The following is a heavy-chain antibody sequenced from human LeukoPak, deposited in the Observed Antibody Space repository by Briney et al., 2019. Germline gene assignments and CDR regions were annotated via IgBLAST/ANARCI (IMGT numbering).Heavy chain of an antibody. CDR3: ARESRLRRENYYYGLDV. Sequence: GGSLRLSCTGSGFTVSSSYMSWDRRAPGKGLEWVSLIYSEGTTYYADSVKGRFTISRDTSKNTLYLQMNSLRADDTAVYYCARESRLRRENYYYGLDVWGQGTTVTVSS. V-gene: IGHV3-53*01. D-gene: IGHD1-26*01. CDR1: GFTVSSSY. CDR2: IYSEGTT. J-gene: IGHJ6*02.